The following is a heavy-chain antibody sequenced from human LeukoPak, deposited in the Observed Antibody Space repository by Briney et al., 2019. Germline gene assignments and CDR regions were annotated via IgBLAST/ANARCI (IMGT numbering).Heavy chain of an antibody. Sequence: GGSLRLSCAASGFTFSSYAMSWVRQAPGKGLEWVSAISATSGSTYYADSVKGRFTISRDNSKNTLYVQMNSLRAEDTAVYYCAKDSRVYDFWSGYSAPGWFDPWGQGTLVTLSS. D-gene: IGHD3-3*01. CDR2: ISATSGST. J-gene: IGHJ5*02. CDR3: AKDSRVYDFWSGYSAPGWFDP. V-gene: IGHV3-23*01. CDR1: GFTFSSYA.